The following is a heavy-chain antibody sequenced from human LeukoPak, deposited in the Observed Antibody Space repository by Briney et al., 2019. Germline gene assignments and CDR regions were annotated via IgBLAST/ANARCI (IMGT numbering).Heavy chain of an antibody. CDR3: AIQSYARFDP. CDR2: IRYDGSNK. D-gene: IGHD3-16*01. Sequence: GGSLRLSCAASGFTFSSYGMHWVRQAPGKGLEWVAFIRYDGSNKYYADSVKGRFTISRDNARNSLFLQMNSLRVEDTAVYYCAIQSYARFDPWGQGALVTVSS. CDR1: GFTFSSYG. J-gene: IGHJ5*02. V-gene: IGHV3-30*02.